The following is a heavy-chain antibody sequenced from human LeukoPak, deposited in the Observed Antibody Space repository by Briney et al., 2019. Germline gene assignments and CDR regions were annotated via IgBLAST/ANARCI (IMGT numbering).Heavy chain of an antibody. J-gene: IGHJ4*02. CDR3: ARGWRSYDY. Sequence: GGSLRLSCVASGFTFSSYSMNWVRQAPGKGLEWVALISYDGSNKYYADSVKGRFTISRDTSKTTLYLQLDSLRTEDTAVYYCARGWRSYDYWGQGTLVTVSS. D-gene: IGHD2-21*01. CDR1: GFTFSSYS. V-gene: IGHV3-30*03. CDR2: ISYDGSNK.